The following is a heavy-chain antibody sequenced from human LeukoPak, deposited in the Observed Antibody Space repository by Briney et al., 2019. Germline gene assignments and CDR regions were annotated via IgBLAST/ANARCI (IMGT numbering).Heavy chain of an antibody. J-gene: IGHJ4*02. D-gene: IGHD3-10*01. CDR1: GFTFSNYW. Sequence: PGGSLRLSCAASGFTFSNYWMHWVRQTPGKGLVWVSRVNTDGSATAYADSVKGRFTISRDNAKNTLYLQTNSLRAGDTAVYYCARETLIRGFMPDYWGQGTLVTVSS. V-gene: IGHV3-74*01. CDR3: ARETLIRGFMPDY. CDR2: VNTDGSAT.